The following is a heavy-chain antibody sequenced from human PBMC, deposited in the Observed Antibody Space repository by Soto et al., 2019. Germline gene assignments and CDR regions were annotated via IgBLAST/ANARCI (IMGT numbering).Heavy chain of an antibody. CDR2: TYHSGNP. D-gene: IGHD3-16*01. Sequence: SETLSLTCDVSGDTISTGGYTWAWIRQPPGKALEWIGHTYHSGNPYYNPSLKSRISINPDTSNNQVSLQLNSVTPDDTAVYYCAGLIGNSWLDSWGQGTLVTVSS. V-gene: IGHV4-30-2*05. CDR3: AGLIGNSWLDS. CDR1: GDTISTGGYT. J-gene: IGHJ5*01.